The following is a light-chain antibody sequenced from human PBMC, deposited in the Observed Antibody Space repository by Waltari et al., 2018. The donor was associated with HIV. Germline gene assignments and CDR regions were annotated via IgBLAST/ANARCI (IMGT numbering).Light chain of an antibody. J-gene: IGLJ2*01. V-gene: IGLV2-8*01. Sequence: QSALTQPPSASGSLGQSVTISCTGSSSDVGRYAYVSWYQQPPGKAPKLLIFEVNKRTSGVPDRFSGSKSGNTASLTVSGLQAEDEAEYSCSSYAGINPVIFGGGTTLTVL. CDR3: SSYAGINPVI. CDR2: EVN. CDR1: SSDVGRYAY.